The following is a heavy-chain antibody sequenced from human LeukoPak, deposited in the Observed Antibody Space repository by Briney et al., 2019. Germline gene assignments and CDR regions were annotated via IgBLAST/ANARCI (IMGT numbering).Heavy chain of an antibody. V-gene: IGHV4-59*08. CDR2: IYYSGST. Sequence: SETLSLTCTVSGGSISSYYWSWIRQPPGKGLEWIGYIYYSGSTNYNPSLKSRVTISVDTSKNQISLKLTSVTAADTAVYYCARHPSAVAGKTFDCWGQGTLVTVSS. J-gene: IGHJ4*02. CDR1: GGSISSYY. CDR3: ARHPSAVAGKTFDC. D-gene: IGHD6-19*01.